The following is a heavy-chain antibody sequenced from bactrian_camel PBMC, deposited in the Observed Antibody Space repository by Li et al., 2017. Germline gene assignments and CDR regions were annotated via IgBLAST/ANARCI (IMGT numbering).Heavy chain of an antibody. CDR2: ITASGRST. Sequence: VQLVESGGGLVQPGGSLTLSCAASGFTFSGSDMKWLRQAPGKGLEWVSVITASGRSTDYAESVKGRFTISLDNAKNTVYLEMNSLKPEDTAMYSCAAKCAMVSGRPTGACTYWGQGTQVTVS. D-gene: IGHD6*01. J-gene: IGHJ4*01. CDR3: AAKCAMVSGRPTGACTY. CDR1: GFTFSGSD. V-gene: IGHV3S40*01.